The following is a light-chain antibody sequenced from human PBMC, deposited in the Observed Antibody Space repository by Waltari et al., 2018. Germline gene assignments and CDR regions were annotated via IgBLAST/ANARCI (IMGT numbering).Light chain of an antibody. CDR1: SSDVGGFNR. CDR3: SSYTSTNTWV. CDR2: EVP. V-gene: IGLV2-18*02. Sequence: QSALNQPPSVSGSPGQSVTISCTGTSSDVGGFNRVSWYQQPPGTAPKVMSYEVPNRPSGVPDRFSGSKSGNTASLIISGLQAEDEADYYCSSYTSTNTWVFGGGTKLTVL. J-gene: IGLJ3*02.